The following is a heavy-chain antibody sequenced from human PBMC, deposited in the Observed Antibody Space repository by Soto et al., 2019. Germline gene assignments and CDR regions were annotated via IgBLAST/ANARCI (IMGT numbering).Heavy chain of an antibody. V-gene: IGHV3-74*01. CDR1: GFIFKMYW. CDR2: IYNDGTYS. D-gene: IGHD3-10*01. CDR3: TRGPRPISTGTGAY. J-gene: IGHJ4*02. Sequence: PGGSLRLSCAASGFIFKMYWMHWVRQSPGKGLVWISRIYNDGTYSDYADSVRGRFTISRDNVNDTLYLQMNNLGAEDSGLYYCTRGPRPISTGTGAYWGQGTQVTV.